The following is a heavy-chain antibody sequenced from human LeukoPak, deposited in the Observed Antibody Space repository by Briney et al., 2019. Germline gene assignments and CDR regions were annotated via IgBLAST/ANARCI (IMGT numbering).Heavy chain of an antibody. CDR1: GFTFSSYW. D-gene: IGHD3-16*01. Sequence: PGGSLRLSCAASGFTFSSYWMSWVRQAQGKGLEWVANIKQDGSEKNYMDSVKGRFTISRDNAKNSLLLQMNSLRVEDTAVYYCARERGGQSNDYLHGGPFDYWGQGTLVTVSS. CDR3: ARERGGQSNDYLHGGPFDY. V-gene: IGHV3-7*05. CDR2: IKQDGSEK. J-gene: IGHJ4*02.